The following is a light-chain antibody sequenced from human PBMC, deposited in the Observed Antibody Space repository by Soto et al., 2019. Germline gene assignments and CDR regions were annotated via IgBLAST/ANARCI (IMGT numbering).Light chain of an antibody. CDR1: QSVLYSSNNKNY. V-gene: IGKV4-1*01. Sequence: IVMTQSPDSLAVSLGERATINCKSSQSVLYSSNNKNYLAWYQQKQGQPPKLLIYWASTRESGVPDRFSGRGSGTDITLTMCSLQAGDVAVYYCQQYYSTPLTFGQGTKVEIK. CDR2: WAS. CDR3: QQYYSTPLT. J-gene: IGKJ1*01.